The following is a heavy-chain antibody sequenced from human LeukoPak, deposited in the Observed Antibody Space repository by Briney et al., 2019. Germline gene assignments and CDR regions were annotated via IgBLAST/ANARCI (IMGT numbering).Heavy chain of an antibody. V-gene: IGHV3-30*02. J-gene: IGHJ4*02. CDR3: AKDGAYYYDSSGPAYFDY. CDR2: IRYDGSNK. D-gene: IGHD3-22*01. CDR1: GFTFSSYG. Sequence: GSLRLSCAASGFTFSSYGMHWVRQAPGKGLEWVAFIRYDGSNKYYADSVKGRFTISRGNSKNTLYLQMNSLRAEDTAVYYCAKDGAYYYDSSGPAYFDYWGQGTLVTVSS.